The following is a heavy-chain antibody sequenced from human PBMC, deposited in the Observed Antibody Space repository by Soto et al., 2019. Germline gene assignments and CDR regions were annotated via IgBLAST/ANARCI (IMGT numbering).Heavy chain of an antibody. J-gene: IGHJ5*02. D-gene: IGHD3-3*01. CDR2: INHRGST. CDR1: GGSFSGYY. CDR3: ARGGPIFGVVISPNWFDP. V-gene: IGHV4-34*01. Sequence: SETLSLTCTVYGGSFSGYYWSWIRQPPGKGLEWIGEINHRGSTNYNPSLKSRVTISLDMSNNQFSLKLSSVTAADTAVYYCARGGPIFGVVISPNWFDPWGQGTLVTVS.